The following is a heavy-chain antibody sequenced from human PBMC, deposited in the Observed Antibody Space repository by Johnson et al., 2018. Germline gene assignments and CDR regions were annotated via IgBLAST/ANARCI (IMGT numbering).Heavy chain of an antibody. CDR2: ISGSGGTI. V-gene: IGHV3-48*02. D-gene: IGHD1-26*01. CDR1: GFTFSDYA. J-gene: IGHJ1*01. CDR3: ARDTSGSYLGYFQH. Sequence: VQLVESGGGLVQPGGSLRLSCAASGFTFSDYAVSWVRQAPGKALEWVSGISGSGGTIYYADSVKGRFTISRDNAKNSLYLQMNSLRDEDTAVYYCARDTSGSYLGYFQHWGQGTLVTVSS.